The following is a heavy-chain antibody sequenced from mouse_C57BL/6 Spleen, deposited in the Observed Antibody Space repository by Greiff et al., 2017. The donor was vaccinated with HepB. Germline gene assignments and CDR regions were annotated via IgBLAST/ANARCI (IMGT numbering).Heavy chain of an antibody. CDR3: ARSGYGSSPFAY. Sequence: QVQLQQSGPELVKPGDSVKISCKASGYAVSSSWMNWVKQKPGKGLEWIGRIYPGDGDTNYNGKFKGKATLTADKSSSTAYMQLSSLTSEDSEVYFWARSGYGSSPFAYWGQGTLVTVSA. D-gene: IGHD1-1*01. CDR2: IYPGDGDT. CDR1: GYAVSSSW. V-gene: IGHV1-82*01. J-gene: IGHJ3*01.